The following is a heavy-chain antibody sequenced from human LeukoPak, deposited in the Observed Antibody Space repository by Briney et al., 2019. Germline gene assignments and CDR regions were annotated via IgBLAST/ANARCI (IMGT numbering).Heavy chain of an antibody. CDR3: VIFKFFDSSHLGPSWFDP. CDR1: GFIFSHAW. CDR2: IESNLNSGTA. D-gene: IGHD3-22*01. V-gene: IGHV3-15*04. Sequence: PGGSLRLSCAGSGFIFSHAWMGWVRQAPGRGPEWVGRIESNLNSGTADYAAPVKGRFTISRDDSKNTLYLQMNSLEIEDSALYYCVIFKFFDSSHLGPSWFDPWGQGTRVTVSS. J-gene: IGHJ5*02.